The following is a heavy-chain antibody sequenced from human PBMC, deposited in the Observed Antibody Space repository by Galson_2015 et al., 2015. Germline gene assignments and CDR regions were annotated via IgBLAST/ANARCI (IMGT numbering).Heavy chain of an antibody. J-gene: IGHJ4*02. Sequence: SLRLSCAASGFTFTRFGMNWVRQAPGKGLEWVSSISSSSNYIYYADSVKGRFTISRDNAKNSLYLQMNSLRVEDTAVYYCARQYCSGGSCYSGDLFDYWGQGTLVTVSS. CDR1: GFTFTRFG. CDR2: ISSSSNYI. V-gene: IGHV3-21*01. D-gene: IGHD2-15*01. CDR3: ARQYCSGGSCYSGDLFDY.